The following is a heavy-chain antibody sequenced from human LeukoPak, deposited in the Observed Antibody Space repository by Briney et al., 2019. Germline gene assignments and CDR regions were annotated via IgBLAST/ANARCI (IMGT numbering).Heavy chain of an antibody. D-gene: IGHD3-22*01. CDR2: IYYSGST. CDR3: ARDRDYYDSSGYYTPPYYFDY. CDR1: GGSISSSSYY. J-gene: IGHJ4*01. Sequence: PSETLSLTCTVSGGSISSSSYYWGWIRQPPGKGLEWIGSIYYSGSTYYNPSLKSRVTISVDTSKNQFSLKLSSVTAADTAVYYCARDRDYYDSSGYYTPPYYFDYWGRGTLVTVSS. V-gene: IGHV4-39*07.